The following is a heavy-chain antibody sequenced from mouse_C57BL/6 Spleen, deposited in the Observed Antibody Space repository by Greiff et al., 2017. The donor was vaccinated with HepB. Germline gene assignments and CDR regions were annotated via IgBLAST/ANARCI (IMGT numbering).Heavy chain of an antibody. J-gene: IGHJ1*03. CDR2: ISSSSSTI. V-gene: IGHV5-17*01. Sequence: EVHLVESGGGLVKPGGSLKLSCAASGFTFSDYGMHWVRQAPEKGLEWVAYISSSSSTIYYADTVKGRFTFSRDNAKNTLFLQMTSLRSEDTAMYYCASYYGSSYDWYFDVWGTGTTVTVSS. CDR3: ASYYGSSYDWYFDV. D-gene: IGHD1-1*01. CDR1: GFTFSDYG.